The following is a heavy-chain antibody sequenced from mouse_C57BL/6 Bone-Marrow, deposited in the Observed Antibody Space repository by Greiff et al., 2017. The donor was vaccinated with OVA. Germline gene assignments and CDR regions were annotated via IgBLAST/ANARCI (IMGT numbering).Heavy chain of an antibody. D-gene: IGHD2-3*01. CDR1: GYAFTNYL. CDR2: INPGSGGT. CDR3: ARSEDAGYFFYFDY. Sequence: VQLQQSGAELVRPGTSVKVSCKASGYAFTNYLIEWVKQRPGQGLEWIGVINPGSGGTNYNEKFKGKATLTADKSSSTAYMQLSSLTSEDSAVYFCARSEDAGYFFYFDYWGQGTTLTVSS. V-gene: IGHV1-54*01. J-gene: IGHJ2*01.